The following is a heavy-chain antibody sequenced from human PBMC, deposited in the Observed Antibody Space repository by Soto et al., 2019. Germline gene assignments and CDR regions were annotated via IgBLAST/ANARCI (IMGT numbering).Heavy chain of an antibody. CDR3: ARDSVPLLPHYYYGMDV. Sequence: QVQLVESGGGVVQPGRSLRLSCAASGFTFSSYAMHWVRQAPGKGLEWVAVISYDGSNKYYADSVKGRFTISRDNSKNTLYLQMNSLRAEDTAVYYCARDSVPLLPHYYYGMDVWGQGTTVTVSS. V-gene: IGHV3-30-3*01. CDR1: GFTFSSYA. D-gene: IGHD1-26*01. J-gene: IGHJ6*02. CDR2: ISYDGSNK.